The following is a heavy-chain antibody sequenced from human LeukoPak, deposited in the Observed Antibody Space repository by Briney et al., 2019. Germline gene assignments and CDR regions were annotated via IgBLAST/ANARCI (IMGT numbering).Heavy chain of an antibody. Sequence: GGSLRLSCEASGFTFSNYGMSWIRQAPGKGPEWVSADSIYGGGPYYADSVKGRFTMSRDNSKNTLYLQMDSLRVDDTAAYYCAKEDVGAAPDYWCQGTLVTVSS. CDR2: DSIYGGGP. CDR3: AKEDVGAAPDY. D-gene: IGHD2-15*01. J-gene: IGHJ4*02. CDR1: GFTFSNYG. V-gene: IGHV3-23*01.